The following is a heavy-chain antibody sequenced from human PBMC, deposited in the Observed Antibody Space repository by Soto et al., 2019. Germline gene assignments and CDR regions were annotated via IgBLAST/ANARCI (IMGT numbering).Heavy chain of an antibody. Sequence: PGETLSLTCAVYGGSFSGYYWSWIRQPPGKGLEWVGEINHSGSTNYNPSLKSRVTISVDTSKNQFSLKLSSVTAADTAVYYCARGGKAAAGTGVSGMDVWGQGTTVTVSS. CDR2: INHSGST. CDR3: ARGGKAAAGTGVSGMDV. J-gene: IGHJ6*02. D-gene: IGHD6-13*01. V-gene: IGHV4-34*01. CDR1: GGSFSGYY.